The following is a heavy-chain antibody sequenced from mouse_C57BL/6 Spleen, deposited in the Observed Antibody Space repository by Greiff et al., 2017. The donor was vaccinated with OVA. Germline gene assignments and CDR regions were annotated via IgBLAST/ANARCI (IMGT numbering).Heavy chain of an antibody. J-gene: IGHJ1*03. Sequence: VQLKQSGAELVRPGASVTLSCKASGYTFTDYEMHWVKQTPVHGLEWIGAIDPETGGTAYNQKFKGKAILTADKSSSTAYMELRSLTSEDSAVYYCTRGISRYFDVWGTGTTVTVSS. CDR2: IDPETGGT. V-gene: IGHV1-15*01. CDR1: GYTFTDYE. CDR3: TRGISRYFDV.